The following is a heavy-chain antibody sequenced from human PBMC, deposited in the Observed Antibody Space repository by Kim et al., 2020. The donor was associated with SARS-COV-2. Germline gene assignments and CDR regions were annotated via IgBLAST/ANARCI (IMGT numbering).Heavy chain of an antibody. CDR1: GFSFNNYW. J-gene: IGHJ4*02. CDR2: IKEDGREK. V-gene: IGHV3-7*01. D-gene: IGHD3-9*01. CDR3: GRDSRSAGYY. Sequence: GGSLRLSCVVSGFSFNNYWMSWVRQAPGKGLEWVANIKEDGREKYYVDSVKGRFTISRDNAKSSLYLQMNSLRADDTAVYYCGRDSRSAGYYWGQGTLVTVSS.